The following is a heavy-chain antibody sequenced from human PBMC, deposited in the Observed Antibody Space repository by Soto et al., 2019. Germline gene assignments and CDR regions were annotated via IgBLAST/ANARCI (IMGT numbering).Heavy chain of an antibody. Sequence: EVQLVESGGGLVKPGGSLRLSCAASGFTFSSYSMNWVRQAPGKGLEWVSSISSSSSYIYYADSVKGRFTISRDNAKNSLYLQMNSLRAEDMAVYYCARDGAARWRNWFDPWGQGTLVTVSS. CDR2: ISSSSSYI. V-gene: IGHV3-21*01. J-gene: IGHJ5*02. CDR1: GFTFSSYS. CDR3: ARDGAARWRNWFDP. D-gene: IGHD6-6*01.